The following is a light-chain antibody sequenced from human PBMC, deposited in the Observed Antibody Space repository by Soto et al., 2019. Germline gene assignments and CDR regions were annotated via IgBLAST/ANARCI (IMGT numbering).Light chain of an antibody. CDR3: QQYNNWPLT. CDR2: GAS. Sequence: EIVMTQSPATLSVSPGERATLYCRASQSVNSNLALYQQEPDQTPRLLIYGASTRYTGITARFSGSGSGTDFTLPVSSLLSEDFAIYHCQQYNNWPLTFGGGTKVEI. V-gene: IGKV3-15*01. J-gene: IGKJ4*01. CDR1: QSVNSN.